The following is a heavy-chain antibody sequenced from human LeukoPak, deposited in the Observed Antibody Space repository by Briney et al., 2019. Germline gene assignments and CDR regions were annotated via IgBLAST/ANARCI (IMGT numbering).Heavy chain of an antibody. J-gene: IGHJ6*02. V-gene: IGHV1-18*01. Sequence: ASVKVSCKASGYTFTSYGISWVRQAPGQGLEWMGWISAYNGNTNYAQKLQGRVTMTTDTSTSTAYMELRSLRSDDTAVYYCARDYYDSSGYPPLIGGYGMDVWGQGTTVTVSS. CDR1: GYTFTSYG. D-gene: IGHD3-22*01. CDR3: ARDYYDSSGYPPLIGGYGMDV. CDR2: ISAYNGNT.